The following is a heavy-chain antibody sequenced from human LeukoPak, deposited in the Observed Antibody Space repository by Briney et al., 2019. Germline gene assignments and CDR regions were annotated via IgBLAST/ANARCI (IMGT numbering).Heavy chain of an antibody. CDR1: GFPFSLYT. D-gene: IGHD2-21*02. J-gene: IGHJ2*01. Sequence: PGGSLRLSCVASGFPFSLYTMNWVRQVPGKGLQWLSSITSRSDFIFYEESLKGRFTISRDNAKNSLFLQMNSLSAEDTARYYCAKDSRAGDSFDLWGRGTLVTVSS. CDR2: ITSRSDFI. V-gene: IGHV3-21*01. CDR3: AKDSRAGDSFDL.